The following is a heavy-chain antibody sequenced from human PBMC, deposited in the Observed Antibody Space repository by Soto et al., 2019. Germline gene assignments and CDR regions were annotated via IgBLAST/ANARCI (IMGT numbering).Heavy chain of an antibody. CDR1: GFTFSDYY. J-gene: IGHJ3*02. Sequence: GGSLRLSCAASGFTFSDYYMSWIRQAPGKGLEWVSYISSSGSTIYYADSVKGRFTISRDNAKNSLYLQMNSLRAEDTAVYYCASQLRPLDYDYIWGSYTGGGAFDIWGQGTMVTVSS. CDR2: ISSSGSTI. V-gene: IGHV3-11*01. D-gene: IGHD3-16*01. CDR3: ASQLRPLDYDYIWGSYTGGGAFDI.